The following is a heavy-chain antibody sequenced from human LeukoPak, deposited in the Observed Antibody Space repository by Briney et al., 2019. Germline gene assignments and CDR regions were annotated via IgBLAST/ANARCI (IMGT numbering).Heavy chain of an antibody. CDR1: GYSISSGYY. CDR2: IYHSGST. J-gene: IGHJ3*02. CDR3: ARVQEWLPLGAFDI. Sequence: SETLSLTCTVSGYSISSGYYWGWIRQPPGKGLEWIGIIYHSGSTYYNPSLKSRVTISVDTSKNQFSLKLSSVTAADTAVYYCARVQEWLPLGAFDIWGQGTMVTVSS. V-gene: IGHV4-38-2*02. D-gene: IGHD3-3*01.